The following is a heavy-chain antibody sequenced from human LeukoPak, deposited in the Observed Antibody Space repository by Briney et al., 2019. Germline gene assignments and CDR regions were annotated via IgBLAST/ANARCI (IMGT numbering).Heavy chain of an antibody. Sequence: SCKASGYTFTSYYVHWVRQAPGKGLEWVAVISYDGSNKYYADSVKGRFTISRDNSKNTLYLQMNSLRAEDTAVYYCARETSSGWYYFDYWGQGTLVTVSS. CDR2: ISYDGSNK. D-gene: IGHD6-19*01. CDR1: GYTFTSYY. CDR3: ARETSSGWYYFDY. J-gene: IGHJ4*02. V-gene: IGHV3-30*04.